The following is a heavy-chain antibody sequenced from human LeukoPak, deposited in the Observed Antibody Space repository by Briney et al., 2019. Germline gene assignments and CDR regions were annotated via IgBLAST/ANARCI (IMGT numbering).Heavy chain of an antibody. D-gene: IGHD6-19*01. Sequence: PSETLSLTCTVSRGSISNYYWSWIRQPPGKGLEWIGYIYYSGSTSYNPSLKSRVTISVDTSKNQFSLKLSSVTAADTAVYYCATTSRSRTVADAFDMWGQGTMVTVSS. J-gene: IGHJ3*02. CDR1: RGSISNYY. CDR2: IYYSGST. CDR3: ATTSRSRTVADAFDM. V-gene: IGHV4-59*08.